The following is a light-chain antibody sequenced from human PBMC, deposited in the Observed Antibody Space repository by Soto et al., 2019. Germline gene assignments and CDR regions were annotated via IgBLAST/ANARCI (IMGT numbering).Light chain of an antibody. Sequence: EIVMTQSPATLSVSPGERATLSCRASQSVSSNIAWYQQKPGQAPRLLIYGASTRATGIPARFSGSGYWTEYTLTISSLQSEDFAVYYCQQYNNWPFTFGPGTKVDIK. V-gene: IGKV3-15*01. CDR3: QQYNNWPFT. J-gene: IGKJ3*01. CDR2: GAS. CDR1: QSVSSN.